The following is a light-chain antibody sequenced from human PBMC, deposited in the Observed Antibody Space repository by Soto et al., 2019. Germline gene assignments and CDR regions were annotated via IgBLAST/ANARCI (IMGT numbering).Light chain of an antibody. J-gene: IGLJ1*01. CDR1: SSDVGGYNY. Sequence: QSALTQPASVSGSPGQSITISCTGTSSDVGGYNYVSWYQHHPGKAPKLMIYDVSNRPSGVSNRFSGSKSGNTASLTISGLQADDEADYYCSSYTSSTLYYVFGTGTKLTVL. V-gene: IGLV2-14*03. CDR3: SSYTSSTLYYV. CDR2: DVS.